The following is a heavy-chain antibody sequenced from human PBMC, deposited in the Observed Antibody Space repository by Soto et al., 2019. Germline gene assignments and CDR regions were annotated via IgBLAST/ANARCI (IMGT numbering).Heavy chain of an antibody. D-gene: IGHD4-17*01. Sequence: SVKVSCKASGFTFTSSAVQWVRQARGQRLEWIGWIVVGSGNTKYSQKFQGRVTITRDTSASTAYMELSSLRSEDTAVYYCAREGTTVTTGAYYYGMDVWGQGTTVTVSS. J-gene: IGHJ6*02. CDR1: GFTFTSSA. CDR3: AREGTTVTTGAYYYGMDV. V-gene: IGHV1-58*01. CDR2: IVVGSGNT.